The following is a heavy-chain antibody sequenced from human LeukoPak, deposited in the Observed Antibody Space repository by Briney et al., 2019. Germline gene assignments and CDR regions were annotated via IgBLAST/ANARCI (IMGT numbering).Heavy chain of an antibody. V-gene: IGHV4-31*03. Sequence: PSETLSLTCTVSGGSISSGGYYWSWIRQHPGKGLEWIGYIYYSGSTYYNPSLKSRVTISVDTSKNQFSLKLSSVTAADTAVYYCARGGGPRWLHRDGYFDLWGRGALVTVSS. CDR2: IYYSGST. CDR1: GGSISSGGYY. CDR3: ARGGGPRWLHRDGYFDL. D-gene: IGHD5-24*01. J-gene: IGHJ2*01.